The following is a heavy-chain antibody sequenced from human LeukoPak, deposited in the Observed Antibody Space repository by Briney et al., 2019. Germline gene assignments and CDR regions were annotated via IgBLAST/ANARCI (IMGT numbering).Heavy chain of an antibody. Sequence: GGSLRLSCAASGFTFSSYSMNWVRQAPGKGLEWVSYISSSSSTIYYADSVKGRFTISRDNAKNSLYLQMNSLRAEDTAVYYCARDKYSGSWDYYMDVWGKGTTVTISS. J-gene: IGHJ6*03. CDR3: ARDKYSGSWDYYMDV. CDR2: ISSSSSTI. D-gene: IGHD6-13*01. V-gene: IGHV3-48*04. CDR1: GFTFSSYS.